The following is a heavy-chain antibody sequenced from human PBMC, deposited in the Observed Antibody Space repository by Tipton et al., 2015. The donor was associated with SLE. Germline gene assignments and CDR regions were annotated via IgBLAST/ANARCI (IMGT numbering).Heavy chain of an antibody. CDR3: ASRLRGGSFQYFDY. V-gene: IGHV3-74*01. CDR2: INSDGSST. CDR1: GFTFSSYW. Sequence: SLRLSCAASGFTFSSYWMHWVRQAPGKGLVWVSRINSDGSSTSYADSVKGRFTISRDNAKNTLYLQMNSLRAEDTAVYYCASRLRGGSFQYFDYWGQGTLGTVSS. J-gene: IGHJ4*02. D-gene: IGHD1-26*01.